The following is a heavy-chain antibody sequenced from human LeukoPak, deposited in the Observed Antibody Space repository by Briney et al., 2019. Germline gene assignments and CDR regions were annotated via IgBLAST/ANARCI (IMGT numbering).Heavy chain of an antibody. CDR1: GFTFSNYA. Sequence: GGSLRLSCAASGFTFSNYAMHWVRQSPGKGLEWVAAITFDGDHIYYADSVKGRFTISRDNSKNTLYLQMNSLRAEDTAVYYCAREGRYYGSGSYPYWGQGTLVTVSS. J-gene: IGHJ4*02. CDR3: AREGRYYGSGSYPY. V-gene: IGHV3-30*04. CDR2: ITFDGDHI. D-gene: IGHD3-10*01.